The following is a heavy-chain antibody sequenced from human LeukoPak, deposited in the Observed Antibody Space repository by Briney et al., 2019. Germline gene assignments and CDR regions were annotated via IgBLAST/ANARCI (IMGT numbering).Heavy chain of an antibody. D-gene: IGHD3-22*01. J-gene: IGHJ4*02. V-gene: IGHV4-59*08. CDR3: ARKDYYDSNGLDY. Sequence: SETLSLTCTVSGGSITSPYLTWIRQPPGKGLEWIGYIYYGGDTDYSPSLRSRATISLDTSKNQFSLRLTSVTAADTAVYYCARKDYYDSNGLDYWGQGSLVTVSS. CDR1: GGSITSPY. CDR2: IYYGGDT.